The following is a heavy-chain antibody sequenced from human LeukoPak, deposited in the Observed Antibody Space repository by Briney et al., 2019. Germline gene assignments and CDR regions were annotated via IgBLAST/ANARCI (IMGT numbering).Heavy chain of an antibody. CDR2: IYPGDSDI. CDR1: GYTFTSYW. CDR3: ARPVIAVGIDY. Sequence: GESLKISCKGSGYTFTSYWIGWVRQMPGKGLEWVAIIYPGDSDIRYSPSFQGQVTVSADKSISTAYLQWSSLKASDSAMYYCARPVIAVGIDYWGQGTLVTVSS. D-gene: IGHD2-21*01. J-gene: IGHJ4*02. V-gene: IGHV5-51*01.